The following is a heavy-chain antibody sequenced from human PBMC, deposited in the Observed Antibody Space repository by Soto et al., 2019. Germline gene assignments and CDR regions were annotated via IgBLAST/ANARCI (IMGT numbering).Heavy chain of an antibody. D-gene: IGHD3-16*01. CDR3: AMVDNYVTPTPQDV. V-gene: IGHV1-18*01. J-gene: IGHJ6*02. CDR2: ISPYSGNT. Sequence: QVQLVQSGDEVRKPGSSVKVSCKASGYIFVNYGIAWVRQAPGQGLEWMGGISPYSGNTHYASKVQGRLTMTTHPXXRAAYMDLGSLTSDATAVYYCAMVDNYVTPTPQDVWGQGTTVTVSS. CDR1: GYIFVNYG.